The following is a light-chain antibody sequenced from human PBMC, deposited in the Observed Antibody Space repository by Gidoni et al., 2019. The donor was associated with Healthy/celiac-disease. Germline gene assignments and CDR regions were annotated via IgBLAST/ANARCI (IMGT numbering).Light chain of an antibody. CDR2: DAS. J-gene: IGKJ3*01. Sequence: DIQMTQSPSPLSASVGDRVTITCQASQDISNYLNWYQQKPGKAPKLLIYDASNLETGVPSRFSGSGSGTDFTFTISSLQAEDIATYYCQQYDNLPIFTFGPGTKVDIK. CDR1: QDISNY. V-gene: IGKV1-33*01. CDR3: QQYDNLPIFT.